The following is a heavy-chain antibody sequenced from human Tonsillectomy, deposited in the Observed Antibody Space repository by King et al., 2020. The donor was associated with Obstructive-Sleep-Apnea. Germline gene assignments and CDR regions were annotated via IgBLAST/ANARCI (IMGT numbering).Heavy chain of an antibody. CDR2: ISAYNGNT. D-gene: IGHD6-13*01. CDR3: AKERVARIGAAGTGGMDV. J-gene: IGHJ6*02. Sequence: VQLVQSGGEVKEPGASVKVSCKASGYTFTSYGISWVRQAPGQGLEWMGRISAYNGNTNYAQKLQGRVTMTTDTSTSTAYMEVRSLRSDDTAVYYCAKERVARIGAAGTGGMDVWGHGTTVTVSS. CDR1: GYTFTSYG. V-gene: IGHV1-18*04.